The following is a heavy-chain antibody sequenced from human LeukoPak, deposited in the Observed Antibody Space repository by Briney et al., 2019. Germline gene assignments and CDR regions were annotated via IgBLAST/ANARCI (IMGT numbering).Heavy chain of an antibody. CDR3: AGRRVLDASFDY. D-gene: IGHD3-16*01. CDR1: GFTVSNNY. J-gene: IGHJ4*02. V-gene: IGHV3-66*02. CDR2: IYSGDNT. Sequence: PGGSLRLSCAASGFTVSNNYMSWARQAPGKGLEWVSVIYSGDNTYYVESVKGRFTISRDNSKNTLFPQMNRLRAEDTAVYYCAGRRVLDASFDYWGQGTLVTVSS.